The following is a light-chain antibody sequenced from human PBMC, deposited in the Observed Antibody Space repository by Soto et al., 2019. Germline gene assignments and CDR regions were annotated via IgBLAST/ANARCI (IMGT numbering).Light chain of an antibody. J-gene: IGKJ1*01. CDR1: QSISSY. V-gene: IGKV1-39*01. CDR2: AAS. CDR3: QQSHSTGT. Sequence: IQLPQSPSSLSASVGDRVTITCRASQSISSYVNWYQQKPGKAPKLLIYAASSLQSGVPSRFSGSGSGTDFTLTSSRLQPEDLANYCWQQSHSTGTFGQGTKVDI.